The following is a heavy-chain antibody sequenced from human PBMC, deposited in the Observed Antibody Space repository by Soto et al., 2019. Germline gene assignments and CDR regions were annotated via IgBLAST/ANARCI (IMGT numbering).Heavy chain of an antibody. V-gene: IGHV3-23*01. CDR3: AKDSNKYSSSLRGRYFDY. CDR2: ISGGGINT. Sequence: GGSLRLSCAASGFTFSSYVMSWVRQAPGKGLEWVSGISGGGINTFYADYGKGRFTISRDNSKNTLLMQMNSLGAEDTAVYYCAKDSNKYSSSLRGRYFDYWGQGIGVTVSS. J-gene: IGHJ4*02. D-gene: IGHD4-4*01. CDR1: GFTFSSYV.